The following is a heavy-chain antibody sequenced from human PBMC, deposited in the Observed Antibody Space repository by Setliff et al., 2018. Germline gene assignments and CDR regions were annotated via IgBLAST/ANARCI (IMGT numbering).Heavy chain of an antibody. D-gene: IGHD3-3*01. CDR1: GYNFANYW. CDR3: ARSPITIFGVVLHPLDY. Sequence: GESLKISCRASGYNFANYWIGWVRQMPGKGLEWMGIIYPGDSNTRYSPSFQGQVTMSADKSISTAYLQWSSLKASDTAMYYCARSPITIFGVVLHPLDYWGQGTLVTVSS. J-gene: IGHJ4*02. CDR2: IYPGDSNT. V-gene: IGHV5-51*01.